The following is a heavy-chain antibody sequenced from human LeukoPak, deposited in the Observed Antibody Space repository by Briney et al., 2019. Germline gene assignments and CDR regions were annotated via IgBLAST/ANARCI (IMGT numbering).Heavy chain of an antibody. CDR1: GFTFTTYA. CDR2: ISGSGDST. V-gene: IGHV3-23*01. CDR3: AKPRIVGVKGLDP. J-gene: IGHJ5*02. Sequence: PGASLRLSCAASGFTFTTYAMNWVRQAPGKGLEWVSVISGSGDSTYYADSVKGRFTISRDNSKNTLYPQMNSLRAEDTAVYYCAKPRIVGVKGLDPWGQGTLVTVSS. D-gene: IGHD1-26*01.